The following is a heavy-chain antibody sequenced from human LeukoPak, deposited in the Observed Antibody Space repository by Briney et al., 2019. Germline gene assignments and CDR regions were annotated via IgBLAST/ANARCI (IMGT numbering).Heavy chain of an antibody. CDR1: GFPFSDYY. Sequence: GGSLRLSCAASGFPFSDYYMTWIRQAPGKGLEWVSYISSSGDYTNYADSVKGRFTISRDNAKNSLYLQMNSLGAEDAAVYYCAKWAEVADYWGQGTLVTVSS. J-gene: IGHJ4*02. V-gene: IGHV3-11*06. CDR2: ISSSGDYT. CDR3: AKWAEVADY. D-gene: IGHD5-12*01.